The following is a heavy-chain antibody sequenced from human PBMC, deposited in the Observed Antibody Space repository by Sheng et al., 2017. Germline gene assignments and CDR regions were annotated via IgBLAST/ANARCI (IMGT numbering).Heavy chain of an antibody. J-gene: IGHJ6*01. D-gene: IGHD3-10*01. CDR1: GFTFSSYG. V-gene: IGHV3-33*01. CDR3: ARSSYYGSGSYYNVDYYYGM. CDR2: IWYDGSNK. Sequence: QVQLVESGGGVVQPGRSLRLSCAASGFTFSSYGMHWVRQAPGKGLEWVAVIWYDGSNKYYADSVKGRFTISRDNSKNTLYLQMNSLRAEDTAVYYCARSSYYGSGSYYNVDYYYGM.